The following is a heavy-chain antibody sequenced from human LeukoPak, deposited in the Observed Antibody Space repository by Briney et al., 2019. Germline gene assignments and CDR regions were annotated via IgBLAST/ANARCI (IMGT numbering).Heavy chain of an antibody. D-gene: IGHD6-13*01. CDR2: IRFSGST. CDR3: ARLAIAGGDIFDY. J-gene: IGHJ4*02. V-gene: IGHV4-59*01. Sequence: SETLSLTCTVSDASISSFHWTWIRQSPVKGLEWIGSIRFSGSTDYNPSLQSRVTIAVDTSKNQVSLRLNSVTAADTAVYYCARLAIAGGDIFDYWGRGVRVTVSS. CDR1: DASISSFH.